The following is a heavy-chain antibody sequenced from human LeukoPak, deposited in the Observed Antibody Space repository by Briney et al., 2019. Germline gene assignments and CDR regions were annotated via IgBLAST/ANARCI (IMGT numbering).Heavy chain of an antibody. J-gene: IGHJ3*02. Sequence: SQTLSLTCTVSGGSISSGGYYWSWIRQHPGKGLEWIGYIYYSGSTYYNPSLKSRVTISVDTSKNQFSLKLSSVTAAHAAVYYCARFKIVVVITTDDAFDIWGQGTMVTVSS. D-gene: IGHD3-22*01. CDR3: ARFKIVVVITTDDAFDI. V-gene: IGHV4-31*03. CDR1: GGSISSGGYY. CDR2: IYYSGST.